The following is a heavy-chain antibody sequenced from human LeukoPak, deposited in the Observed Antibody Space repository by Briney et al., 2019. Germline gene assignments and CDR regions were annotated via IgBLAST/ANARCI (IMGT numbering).Heavy chain of an antibody. D-gene: IGHD3-10*01. CDR2: IYSGGST. V-gene: IGHV3-53*01. CDR1: GFTVSSNY. Sequence: GGSLRLSCAASGFTVSSNYMSWVRQAPGKGLEWVSVIYSGGSTYYADSVKGRFTISRDNSKNTLYLQMNSLRAEDTAVYYCARAPGSGSYQAYDYYCQGIRVIVSS. CDR3: ARAPGSGSYQAYDY. J-gene: IGHJ4*02.